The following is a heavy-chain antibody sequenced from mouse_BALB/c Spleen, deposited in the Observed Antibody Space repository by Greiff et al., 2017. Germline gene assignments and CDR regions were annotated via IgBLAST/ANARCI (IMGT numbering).Heavy chain of an antibody. Sequence: QVQLKESGPGLVAPSQCLSLTCTVSGFSFTSYGVHWVRQPPGQGLEWLGVIWAGGSTNYNSALMSRLSISKDNSKSQVFLKMNSLQTDDTAMYYCAKSNDGNYGTFYYFDYWGQGTTLTVSA. J-gene: IGHJ2*01. CDR2: IWAGGST. D-gene: IGHD2-1*01. CDR1: GFSFTSYG. CDR3: AKSNDGNYGTFYYFDY. V-gene: IGHV2-9*02.